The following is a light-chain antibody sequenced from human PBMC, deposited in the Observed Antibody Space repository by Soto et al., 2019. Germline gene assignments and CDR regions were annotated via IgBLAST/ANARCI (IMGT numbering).Light chain of an antibody. CDR2: SNN. Sequence: QSVLTQPPSVSGAPGQGVTISCTGSSSNIGAGYDVHWYQQLPGTAPKLLIHSNNNRPSGVPDRISGSKSGTSASLAITGLQAEDEADYYCQSYDSLSGGVFGGGTKVTVL. CDR3: QSYDSLSGGV. CDR1: SSNIGAGYD. J-gene: IGLJ3*02. V-gene: IGLV1-40*01.